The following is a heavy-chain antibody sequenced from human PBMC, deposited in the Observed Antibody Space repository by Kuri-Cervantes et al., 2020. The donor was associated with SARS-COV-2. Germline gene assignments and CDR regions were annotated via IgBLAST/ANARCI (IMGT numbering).Heavy chain of an antibody. V-gene: IGHV1-46*01. CDR1: GYTFTGYY. Sequence: ASVKVSCKASGYTFTGYYMHWVRQAPGQGLEWMGMLNPSGGSRINTQKFQGRLTMTRDTPTSIVYMELSSLRSDDTAVYYCAREYYYGSGRYYGAFDHWGQGTPVTVSS. CDR3: AREYYYGSGRYYGAFDH. D-gene: IGHD3-10*01. J-gene: IGHJ4*02. CDR2: LNPSGGSR.